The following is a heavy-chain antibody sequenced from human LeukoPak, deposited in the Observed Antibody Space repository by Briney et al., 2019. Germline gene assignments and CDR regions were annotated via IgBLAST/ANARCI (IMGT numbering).Heavy chain of an antibody. Sequence: SETLSLTCTVSGVSITDYYWSWIRQPPGKGLERISYIFHTGDTRYNPSLKSRITISLDTSKNQFSLKLNSVTAAETAVYYCARHPLRGGFDYWGQGTLVTVSS. J-gene: IGHJ4*02. CDR1: GVSITDYY. V-gene: IGHV4-59*08. CDR2: IFHTGDT. CDR3: ARHPLRGGFDY.